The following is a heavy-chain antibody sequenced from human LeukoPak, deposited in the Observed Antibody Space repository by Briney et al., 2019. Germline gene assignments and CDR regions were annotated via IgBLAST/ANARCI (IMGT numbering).Heavy chain of an antibody. CDR3: ARYGGNAYFDY. CDR1: GGSISSGDYY. D-gene: IGHD4-23*01. CDR2: IHYSGST. J-gene: IGHJ4*02. V-gene: IGHV4-30-4*01. Sequence: TQTLSLTCTVSGGSISSGDYYWSWIRQPPGKGLEWIGYIHYSGSTYYNPSLKSRVTISVDTSKNQFSLKLSSVTAADTAVYYCARYGGNAYFDYWGQGTLVTVSS.